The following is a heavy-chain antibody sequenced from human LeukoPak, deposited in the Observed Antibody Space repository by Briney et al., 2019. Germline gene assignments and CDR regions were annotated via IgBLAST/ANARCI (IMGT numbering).Heavy chain of an antibody. Sequence: PGRSLRLSCAASGFTFSSYGMHWVRQAPGKGLEWVAVISYDGSNKYYADSVKGRFPFSRDNSKNTLYLQMNSLRAEDTAVYYCAKEEQYSYAIWGQGTLVTVSS. D-gene: IGHD5-18*01. CDR1: GFTFSSYG. CDR2: ISYDGSNK. CDR3: AKEEQYSYAI. J-gene: IGHJ4*02. V-gene: IGHV3-30*18.